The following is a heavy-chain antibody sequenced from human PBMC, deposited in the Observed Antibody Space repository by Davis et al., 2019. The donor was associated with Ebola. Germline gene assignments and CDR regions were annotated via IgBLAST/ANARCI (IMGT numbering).Heavy chain of an antibody. V-gene: IGHV4-34*01. CDR2: INHSGST. CDR3: ADLHSGY. J-gene: IGHJ4*02. D-gene: IGHD6-13*01. CDR1: GGSFSGHY. Sequence: MPSETLSLTCAVYGGSFSGHYWSWIRQPPGKGLEWIGEINHSGSTNYNPSLKSRVTISVDTSKNQFSLKLSSVTAADTAVYYCADLHSGYWGQGTLVTVSS.